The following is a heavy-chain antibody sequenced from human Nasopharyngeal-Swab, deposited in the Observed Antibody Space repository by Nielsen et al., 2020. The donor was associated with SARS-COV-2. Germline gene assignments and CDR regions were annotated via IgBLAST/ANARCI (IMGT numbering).Heavy chain of an antibody. CDR3: ARVNYDILTGYLAGWFDP. V-gene: IGHV3-20*04. D-gene: IGHD3-9*01. J-gene: IGHJ5*02. CDR1: GFTFDDYG. CDR2: INWNGGST. Sequence: GESLKISCAASGFTFDDYGMSWVRQAPGKGLEWVSGINWNGGSTGYADSVKGRFTISRDNAKNSLYLQMNSLRAEDTALYYCARVNYDILTGYLAGWFDPWGQGTLVIVSS.